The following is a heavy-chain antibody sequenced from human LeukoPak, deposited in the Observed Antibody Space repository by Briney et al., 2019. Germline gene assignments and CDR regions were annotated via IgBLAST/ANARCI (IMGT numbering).Heavy chain of an antibody. CDR1: GGTFSSYA. D-gene: IGHD6-19*01. V-gene: IGHV1-69*05. J-gene: IGHJ1*01. Sequence: ASVKVSCKASGGTFSSYAISWVRQAPGRGLEWMGRIIPIFGTANYAQKFQGRVTITTDESTSTAYVELSSLRSEDTAVYYCALSSPYSSGWYPYFQHWGQGTLVTVSS. CDR2: IIPIFGTA. CDR3: ALSSPYSSGWYPYFQH.